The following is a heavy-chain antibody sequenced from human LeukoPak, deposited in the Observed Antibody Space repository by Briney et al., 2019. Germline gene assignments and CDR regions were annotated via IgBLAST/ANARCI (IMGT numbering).Heavy chain of an antibody. CDR3: NTEPPWDV. CDR1: GGTFSSYA. Sequence: SVKVSCKASGGTFSSYAISWVRQAPGQGLEWMGRIIPILGIANYAQKFQGRVTITADKSTSTAYMELSSLRSEDTAVYYCNTEPPWDVWGQGTTVTVSS. CDR2: IIPILGIA. V-gene: IGHV1-69*04. J-gene: IGHJ6*02.